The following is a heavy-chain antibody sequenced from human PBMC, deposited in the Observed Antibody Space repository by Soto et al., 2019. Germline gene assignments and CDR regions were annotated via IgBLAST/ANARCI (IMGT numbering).Heavy chain of an antibody. CDR3: AKDISLRGWVYLVVEY. CDR2: ISSDGDTI. V-gene: IGHV3-9*01. D-gene: IGHD6-13*01. CDR1: GFTFHEYA. Sequence: EVQLIESGGGWVQPGTSLRVSCAASGFTFHEYAMHWVRQAPGKGLEWVSGISSDGDTIAYADSVQGRFTVFRDNAKNSLHLQMNSLRAEDTAVYYCAKDISLRGWVYLVVEYWGQGTLVTVSP. J-gene: IGHJ4*02.